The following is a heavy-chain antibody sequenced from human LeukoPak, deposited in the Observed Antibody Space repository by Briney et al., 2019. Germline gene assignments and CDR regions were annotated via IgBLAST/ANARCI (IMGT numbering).Heavy chain of an antibody. J-gene: IGHJ4*02. CDR3: ATREHHVLRTPGDY. D-gene: IGHD6-6*01. CDR2: ISHTGTT. Sequence: SETLSLTCTVSGGSITISDYYWGWIRLPPGKGMEWIGTISHTGTTYYNPSLQSRVTISVDKSKNQFSLKLSSVTAADTAVYYCATREHHVLRTPGDYWGQGTLVTVSS. CDR1: GGSITISDYY. V-gene: IGHV4-39*01.